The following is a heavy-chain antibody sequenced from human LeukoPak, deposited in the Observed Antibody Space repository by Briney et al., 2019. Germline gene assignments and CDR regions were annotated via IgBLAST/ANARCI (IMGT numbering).Heavy chain of an antibody. D-gene: IGHD3-22*01. J-gene: IGHJ3*02. Sequence: GGSLRLSCVVSGFTLSSHSMNWVRQAPGKGLEWVSSISSSSSYIYYTDSVKGRFTISRDNAKNSLYLQMNSLRAEDTAVYYCARDRRYYDYDAFDIWGQGTMVTVSS. CDR1: GFTLSSHS. CDR3: ARDRRYYDYDAFDI. V-gene: IGHV3-21*01. CDR2: ISSSSSYI.